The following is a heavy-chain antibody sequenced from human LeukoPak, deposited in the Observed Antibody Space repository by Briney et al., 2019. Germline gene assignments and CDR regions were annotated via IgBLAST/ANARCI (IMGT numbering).Heavy chain of an antibody. D-gene: IGHD3-22*01. CDR3: ARGMHYYDSSGYWGGAFDI. J-gene: IGHJ3*02. CDR1: GGSFSGYY. V-gene: IGHV4-34*01. Sequence: PSETLSLTCAVYGGSFSGYYWSWIRQPPGKGLEWIGEIYHSGSTNYNPSLKSRVTISVDKSKNQFSLKLSSVTAADTAVYYCARGMHYYDSSGYWGGAFDIWGQGTMVTVSS. CDR2: IYHSGST.